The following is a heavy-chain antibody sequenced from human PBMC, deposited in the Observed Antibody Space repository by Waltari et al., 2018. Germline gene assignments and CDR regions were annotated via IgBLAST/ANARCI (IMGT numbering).Heavy chain of an antibody. CDR3: ARVPLVYCSSPICPPVGMDV. CDR2: VNPSSGGT. D-gene: IGHD2-2*01. J-gene: IGHJ6*02. V-gene: IGHV1-2*02. Sequence: QLQLVPSGAEVKKPGDSVKVSCKSARYTFTGDDRHCVRQATGQGLEWMGWVNPSSGGTNNAQKFQGRVTMTRDTSINTAYMELSRLRSDDTAVYYCARVPLVYCSSPICPPVGMDVWGQGTTVTVSS. CDR1: RYTFTGDD.